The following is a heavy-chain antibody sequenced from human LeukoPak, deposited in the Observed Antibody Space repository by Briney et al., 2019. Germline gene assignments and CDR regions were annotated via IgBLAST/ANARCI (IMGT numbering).Heavy chain of an antibody. Sequence: ASVKVSCKASGYTFTSYGISWVRQAPGQGLEWMGWISAYNGNTNYAQKLQGRVTMTTDTSTSTAYMELRSLRSEDTAVYYCAREGRIAVADPYYYYGMDVWGQGTTVTVSS. CDR3: AREGRIAVADPYYYYGMDV. J-gene: IGHJ6*02. D-gene: IGHD6-19*01. V-gene: IGHV1-18*01. CDR2: ISAYNGNT. CDR1: GYTFTSYG.